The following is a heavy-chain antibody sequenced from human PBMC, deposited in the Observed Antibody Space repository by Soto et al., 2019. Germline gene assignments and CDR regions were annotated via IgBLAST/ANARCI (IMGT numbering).Heavy chain of an antibody. CDR1: GFTFSSYW. CDR2: IKQDGSEK. V-gene: IGHV3-7*01. D-gene: IGHD6-19*01. J-gene: IGHJ5*02. Sequence: PGGSLRLSCAASGFTFSSYWVSWVRQAPGKGLEWVANIKQDGSEKYYVDSVKGRFTISRDNAKNSLYLQMNSLRAEDTAVYYCARGVAVAGTFDWFDPWGQGTLVTVSS. CDR3: ARGVAVAGTFDWFDP.